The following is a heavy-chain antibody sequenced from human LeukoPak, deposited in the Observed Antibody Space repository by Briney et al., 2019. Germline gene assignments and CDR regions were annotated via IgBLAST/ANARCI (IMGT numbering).Heavy chain of an antibody. CDR1: GFTFDDNA. CDR2: ISWNSNEI. CDR3: ANGGTYSSGP. Sequence: GGSLRLSCAASGFTFDDNAMHWVWQAPGKGLEWVSGISWNSNEIVYADSVKGRFTISRDNAKNSLFLQINSLRAEDTAVYYCANGGTYSSGPWGQGTLVTVSS. V-gene: IGHV3-9*01. J-gene: IGHJ5*02. D-gene: IGHD3-22*01.